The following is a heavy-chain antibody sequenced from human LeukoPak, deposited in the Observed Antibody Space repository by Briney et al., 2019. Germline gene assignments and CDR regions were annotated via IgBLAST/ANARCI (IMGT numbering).Heavy chain of an antibody. D-gene: IGHD5-12*01. CDR3: ARRRIPATITGSKLSSRFDT. Sequence: SETLSLTCAVYGGSFVGYYWTWIRQPPGKGLEWIGEIDYTGSTNYNPSLKSRIKMSVDTSKNQFSVNLNSVTAADTAFYYCARRRIPATITGSKLSSRFDTWGQGTLVTVSS. CDR1: GGSFVGYY. J-gene: IGHJ1*01. CDR2: IDYTGST. V-gene: IGHV4-34*01.